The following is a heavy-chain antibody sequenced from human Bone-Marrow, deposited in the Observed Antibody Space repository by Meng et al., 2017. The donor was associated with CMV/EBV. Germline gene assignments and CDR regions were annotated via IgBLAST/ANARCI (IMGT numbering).Heavy chain of an antibody. CDR2: ISSSGSTI. V-gene: IGHV3-48*03. CDR3: ARGGNSGYYYGMDV. Sequence: SLKISCAASGFTFSSYEMNWVRQAPGKGLEWVSYISSSGSTIYYADSVKGRFTISRDNAKNSLYLQMNSLRAEDTAVYCCARGGNSGYYYGMDVCGQGTTVTVSS. J-gene: IGHJ6*02. CDR1: GFTFSSYE. D-gene: IGHD4-23*01.